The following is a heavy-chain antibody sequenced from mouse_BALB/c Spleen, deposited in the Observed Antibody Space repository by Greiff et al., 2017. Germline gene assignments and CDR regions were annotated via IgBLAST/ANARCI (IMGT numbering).Heavy chain of an antibody. D-gene: IGHD3-1*01. CDR1: GFAFSSYD. J-gene: IGHJ3*01. Sequence: EVKLVESGGGLVKPGGSLTLSCAASGFAFSSYDMSWVRQTPEKRLEWVAYISSGGGSTYYPDTVKGRFTISRDKAKNTLYLQMSSLKSEDTAMYYWTREGAYPRGLAYWGEGTLVTVSA. CDR2: ISSGGGST. CDR3: TREGAYPRGLAY. V-gene: IGHV5-12-1*01.